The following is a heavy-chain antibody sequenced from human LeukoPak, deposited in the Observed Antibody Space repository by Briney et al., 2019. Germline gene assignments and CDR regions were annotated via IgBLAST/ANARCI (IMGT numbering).Heavy chain of an antibody. J-gene: IGHJ4*02. CDR1: GYTFTSYD. CDR2: MNPNSGNT. V-gene: IGHV1-8*01. CDR3: ARGAGKIRPSDY. Sequence: ASVKVSCKASGYTFTSYDINWVRQATGQGLEWMGWMNPNSGNTGYAQKFQGRVTMTRNTSISTAYMELSSLRSEDTAVYYCARGAGKIRPSDYWGQGTLVTVSS.